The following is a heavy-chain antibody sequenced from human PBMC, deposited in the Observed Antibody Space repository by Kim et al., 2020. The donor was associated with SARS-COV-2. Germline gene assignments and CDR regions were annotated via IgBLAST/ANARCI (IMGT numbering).Heavy chain of an antibody. V-gene: IGHV3-43*01. CDR3: AKDMRVAAAGAFYYYYYYGMDV. Sequence: GGSLRLSCAASGFTFDDYTMHWVRQAPGKGLEWVSLISWDGGSTYYADSVKGRFTISRDNSKNSLYLQMNSLRTEDTALYYCAKDMRVAAAGAFYYYYYYGMDVWGQGTTGTVSS. D-gene: IGHD6-13*01. CDR2: ISWDGGST. CDR1: GFTFDDYT. J-gene: IGHJ6*02.